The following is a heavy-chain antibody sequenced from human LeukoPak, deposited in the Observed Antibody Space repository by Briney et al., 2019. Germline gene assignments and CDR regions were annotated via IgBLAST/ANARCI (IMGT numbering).Heavy chain of an antibody. D-gene: IGHD3-16*02. V-gene: IGHV1-18*01. CDR2: ISANKGNT. CDR3: ARRPVIERGIHFDY. CDR1: GYTFTSYG. J-gene: IGHJ4*02. Sequence: ASVKVSCKASGYTFTSYGISWVRQAPGQGLEWMGWISANKGNTNYAQKLQGRVIMTTDTSTSTAYMELRSLKSDDTAVYYCARRPVIERGIHFDYWGQGTLVTVSS.